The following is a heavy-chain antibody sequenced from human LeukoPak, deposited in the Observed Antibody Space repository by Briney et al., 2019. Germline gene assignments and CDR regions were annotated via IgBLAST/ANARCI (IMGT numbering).Heavy chain of an antibody. CDR3: ARGIYSSGCWLDY. CDR2: MNPNSGNT. J-gene: IGHJ4*02. CDR1: GYTFTSYD. V-gene: IGHV1-8*03. Sequence: ASVKVSCKASGYTFTSYDINWVRQATGQGLEWMGWMNPNSGNTGYAQKFQGKVTITRNTSISTAYMELSSLRSEDTAVYYCARGIYSSGCWLDYWGQGTLVTVSS. D-gene: IGHD6-19*01.